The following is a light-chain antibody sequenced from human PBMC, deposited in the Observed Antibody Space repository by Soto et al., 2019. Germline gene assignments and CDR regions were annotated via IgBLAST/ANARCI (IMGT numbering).Light chain of an antibody. CDR2: DTS. CDR3: QPYNNWPLT. V-gene: IGKV3-15*01. J-gene: IGKJ4*01. Sequence: FVLTQSPGTLSLSPGERATLSCRASQSVSSNLAWYQHKPGQTPRLLIYDTSTRATGVPARFSGSRSGPEFTLTINSLQSEDFAIYYCQPYNNWPLTFGGGTKVDIK. CDR1: QSVSSN.